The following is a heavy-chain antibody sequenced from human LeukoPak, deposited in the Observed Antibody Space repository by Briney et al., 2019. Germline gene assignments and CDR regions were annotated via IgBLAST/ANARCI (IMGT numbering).Heavy chain of an antibody. D-gene: IGHD2-15*01. CDR2: IYPGDSDT. Sequence: GESLKISCKGSGYSFPDSWIAWVRQMPGKGLECMGIIYPGDSDTRYSPSFQGQVTISADKSISTAYLQWSSLKASDTAMYYCARQGRFQWSYEVRENWFDPWGQGTLVTVSS. V-gene: IGHV5-51*01. CDR3: ARQGRFQWSYEVRENWFDP. CDR1: GYSFPDSW. J-gene: IGHJ5*02.